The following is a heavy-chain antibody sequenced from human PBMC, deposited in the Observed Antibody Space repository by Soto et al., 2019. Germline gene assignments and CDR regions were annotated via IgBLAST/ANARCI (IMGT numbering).Heavy chain of an antibody. Sequence: QVQLRESGPRLVKPSGTLSLTCAVSGSSITSSNWWTWVRQPPGKGLEWIGESYHSGSSNYNPSLKSRVPISVDKSTNQFFLTLTSVTAADTAVYYCARRYYYDSSGYYLGDWGQGTLVTVSS. D-gene: IGHD3-22*01. CDR1: GSSITSSNW. CDR2: SYHSGSS. CDR3: ARRYYYDSSGYYLGD. J-gene: IGHJ4*02. V-gene: IGHV4-4*02.